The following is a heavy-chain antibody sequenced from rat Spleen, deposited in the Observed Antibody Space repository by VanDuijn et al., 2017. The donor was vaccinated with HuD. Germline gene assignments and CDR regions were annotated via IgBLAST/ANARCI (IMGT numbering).Heavy chain of an antibody. D-gene: IGHD5-1*01. V-gene: IGHV2S54*01. CDR2: IWGNGNT. CDR3: ARDKGLGALDF. CDR1: GFSLTDYS. Sequence: VQLKESGPGLVQPSQTLSLTCSVSGFSLTDYSVHWVRQPPGKGLEWMGVIWGNGNTNYNSALESRLSISRDTSKSQVYLKMNSLQTEDTATYYCARDKGLGALDFWGQGVMVTVSS. J-gene: IGHJ2*01.